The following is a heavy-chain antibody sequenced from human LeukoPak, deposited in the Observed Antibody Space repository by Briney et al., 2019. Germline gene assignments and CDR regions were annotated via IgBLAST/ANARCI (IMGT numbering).Heavy chain of an antibody. CDR2: MSPKSGNT. Sequence: ASVKVSCKASGYTFTSYDINWVRQVTGQGLEWMGWMSPKSGNTGYAQKFQGRVTITRNTSISTAYMEVSSLRYEDTAVYYCARDPSGLVGATDYWGQGTLVTVSS. V-gene: IGHV1-8*03. J-gene: IGHJ4*02. CDR1: GYTFTSYD. D-gene: IGHD1-26*01. CDR3: ARDPSGLVGATDY.